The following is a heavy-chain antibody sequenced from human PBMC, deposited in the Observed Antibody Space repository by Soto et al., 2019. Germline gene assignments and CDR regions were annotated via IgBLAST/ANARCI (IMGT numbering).Heavy chain of an antibody. CDR3: ARTVIRNRFDP. CDR2: ISSSSSYI. V-gene: IGHV3-21*01. J-gene: IGHJ5*02. Sequence: SRISQAPGKGLEWVSSISSSSSYIYYADSVKGRFTISRDNAKNSLYLQMNSLRAEDTAVYYCARTVIRNRFDPWGQGTLVTVSS. D-gene: IGHD3-16*02.